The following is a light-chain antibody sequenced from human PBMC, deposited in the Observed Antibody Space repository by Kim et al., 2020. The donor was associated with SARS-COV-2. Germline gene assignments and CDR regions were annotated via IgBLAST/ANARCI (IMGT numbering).Light chain of an antibody. Sequence: SVSPGQTASITCAGEKLGDEYGCWYQQEPGQSPVLVIYQDSKRPSGIPERFSSSNTGNTATMTISETQAMDEADYYCQAWDSSIVVFGGGTQLTVL. CDR3: QAWDSSIVV. J-gene: IGLJ2*01. CDR1: KLGDEY. V-gene: IGLV3-1*01. CDR2: QDS.